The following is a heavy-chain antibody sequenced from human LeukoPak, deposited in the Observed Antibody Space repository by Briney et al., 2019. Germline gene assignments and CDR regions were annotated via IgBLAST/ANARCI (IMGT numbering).Heavy chain of an antibody. J-gene: IGHJ4*02. V-gene: IGHV3-21*01. CDR2: IRFTGSYI. Sequence: GGSLRLSCAASGFTFNSFAMNWVRQTPGRGLEWVSSIRFTGSYIYYADSVKGRFTISRDNSKNTLYLQMNSLRAEDTAVYYCARGYDHFDYWGQGTLVTVSS. CDR1: GFTFNSFA. CDR3: ARGYDHFDY. D-gene: IGHD2-15*01.